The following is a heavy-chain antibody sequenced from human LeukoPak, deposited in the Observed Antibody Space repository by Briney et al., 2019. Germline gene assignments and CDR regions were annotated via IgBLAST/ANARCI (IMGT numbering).Heavy chain of an antibody. V-gene: IGHV1-46*01. CDR3: ATLSSFVGSDY. CDR2: INPSGGST. D-gene: IGHD1-14*01. J-gene: IGHJ4*02. Sequence: ASVKVSCKASGYTFTSYYMHWVRQAPGQGLEWMGIINPSGGSTSYAQKFQGRVTMTRDTSTSTVYMELSSLRSEDTAVYYCATLSSFVGSDYWGQGTLVTVSS. CDR1: GYTFTSYY.